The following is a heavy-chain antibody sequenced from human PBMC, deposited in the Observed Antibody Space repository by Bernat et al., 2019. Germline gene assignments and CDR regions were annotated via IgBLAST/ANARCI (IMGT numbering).Heavy chain of an antibody. CDR3: AREISELGYYFDY. J-gene: IGHJ4*02. V-gene: IGHV3-30-3*01. CDR2: ISYDGGNK. CDR1: GFTFSGHA. D-gene: IGHD1-7*01. Sequence: QVHLVESGGGVVQPGRSLRLSCAASGFTFSGHAIHWVRQAPGKGLEWVAFISYDGGNKYYADSVKGRFTMSRDNSKNTLYLQMSSLTVADTAVYYCAREISELGYYFDYWGQGTLVTVSS.